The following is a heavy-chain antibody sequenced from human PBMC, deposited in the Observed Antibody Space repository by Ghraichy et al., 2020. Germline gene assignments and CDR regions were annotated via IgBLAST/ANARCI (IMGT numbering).Heavy chain of an antibody. CDR2: ISSNGGST. D-gene: IGHD2-15*01. Sequence: GGSLRLSCAASGFTFSSYAMHWVRQAPGKGLEYVSAISSNGGSTYYANSVKGRFTISRDNSKNTLYLQMGSLRAEDMAVYYCSVSGYCSGGSCRRRYFDLWGRGTLVTVSS. CDR1: GFTFSSYA. J-gene: IGHJ2*01. CDR3: SVSGYCSGGSCRRRYFDL. V-gene: IGHV3-64*01.